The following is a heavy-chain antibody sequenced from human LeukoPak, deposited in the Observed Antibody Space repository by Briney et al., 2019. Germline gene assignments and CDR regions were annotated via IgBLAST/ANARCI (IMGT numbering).Heavy chain of an antibody. Sequence: SETLSLTCTVPGGSISSSSYYWGWIRQPPGKGLEWIGSIYYSGSTYYNPSLKSRVTISVDTSKNQFSLKLSSVTAADTAVYYCALYGSGSYHYYGMDVWGQGTTVTVSS. D-gene: IGHD3-10*01. V-gene: IGHV4-39*01. CDR1: GGSISSSSYY. J-gene: IGHJ6*02. CDR3: ALYGSGSYHYYGMDV. CDR2: IYYSGST.